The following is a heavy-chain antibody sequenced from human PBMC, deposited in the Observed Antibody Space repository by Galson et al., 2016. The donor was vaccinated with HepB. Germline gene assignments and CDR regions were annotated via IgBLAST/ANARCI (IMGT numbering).Heavy chain of an antibody. CDR2: ISSSSSYI. Sequence: SLRLSCAASGFTFSSYSMNWVRQAPGKGLEWVSSISSSSSYIYYADSVKGRFTISRDNAKNSLYLQMNSLRAEDTAVYYCASLFSAAVAGYWYLDLWGRGTLVTVSS. D-gene: IGHD6-19*01. CDR1: GFTFSSYS. CDR3: ASLFSAAVAGYWYLDL. V-gene: IGHV3-21*01. J-gene: IGHJ2*01.